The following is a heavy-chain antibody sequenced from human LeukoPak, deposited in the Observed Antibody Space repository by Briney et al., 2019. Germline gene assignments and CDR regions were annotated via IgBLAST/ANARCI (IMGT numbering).Heavy chain of an antibody. V-gene: IGHV4-61*03. Sequence: KSSETLSLTCTVSGASVSSGTSYWTWIRQPPGKGLDWIGYVYYSGSTTYNPSLKSRVTISLDTSKNDFSLKLTSVTAADTAVYYWARRSVGGGERFDYWGQGILVTVSS. J-gene: IGHJ4*02. CDR2: VYYSGST. D-gene: IGHD3-16*01. CDR3: ARRSVGGGERFDY. CDR1: GASVSSGTSY.